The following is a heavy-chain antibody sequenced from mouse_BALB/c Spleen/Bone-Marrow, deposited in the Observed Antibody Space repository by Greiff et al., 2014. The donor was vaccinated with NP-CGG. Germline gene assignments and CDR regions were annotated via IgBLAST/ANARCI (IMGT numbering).Heavy chain of an antibody. CDR1: GYTFSSYW. CDR2: ILPGRGST. V-gene: IGHV1-9*01. J-gene: IGHJ4*01. Sequence: VQLQQSGAELMKPGASVKISCKATGYTFSSYWIEWVKQRPGHGLEWIGEILPGRGSTNYNEKFKGKATFTSDTSSNTAYMQLSSLTSEDSAVYYCARWDTTAMDYSGQGTSVTVSS. CDR3: ARWDTTAMDY. D-gene: IGHD1-1*01.